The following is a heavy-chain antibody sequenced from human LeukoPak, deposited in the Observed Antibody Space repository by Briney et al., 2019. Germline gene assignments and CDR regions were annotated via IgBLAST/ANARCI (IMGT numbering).Heavy chain of an antibody. CDR1: GFTFSTYA. J-gene: IGHJ4*02. CDR2: ITHNGGST. D-gene: IGHD3-22*01. V-gene: IGHV3-23*01. Sequence: GGSLRLSCAASGFTFSTYAMSWVRQAPGKGLEWVSVITHNGGSTNYADSVKGRFTISRDNSKNMLFLQMNSLRAEDTAVYYCARAPSPPLGDYYDSSGYYGNFDYWGQGTLVTVSS. CDR3: ARAPSPPLGDYYDSSGYYGNFDY.